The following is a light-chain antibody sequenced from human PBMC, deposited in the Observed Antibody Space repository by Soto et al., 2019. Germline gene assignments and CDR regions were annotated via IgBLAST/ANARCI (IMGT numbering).Light chain of an antibody. V-gene: IGKV1-5*03. CDR3: QHYNSYSEA. CDR2: KAS. Sequence: DILMTQSPSTLSGSVGDRVTITCRASQTISSWLAWYQQKPGKAPKLLIYKASTLKSGVPSRFSGSGSGTELALTISSLQPDDFATYYCQHYNSYSEAFGEGTKVELK. CDR1: QTISSW. J-gene: IGKJ1*01.